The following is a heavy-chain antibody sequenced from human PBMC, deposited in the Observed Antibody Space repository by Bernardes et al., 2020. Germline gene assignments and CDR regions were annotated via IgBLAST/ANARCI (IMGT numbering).Heavy chain of an antibody. Sequence: SETLSLTCALYGGSFSGYYWSWIRQPPGNGREWIGEINHTGTPNYNPSLKSRVSISVDTSKNQFSLKLSSVTAAATAVYYCARAIQVGSTSPYYFDYCGQGTLLTVSS. CDR3: ARAIQVGSTSPYYFDY. J-gene: IGHJ4*02. V-gene: IGHV4-34*01. D-gene: IGHD2-2*01. CDR2: INHTGTP. CDR1: GGSFSGYY.